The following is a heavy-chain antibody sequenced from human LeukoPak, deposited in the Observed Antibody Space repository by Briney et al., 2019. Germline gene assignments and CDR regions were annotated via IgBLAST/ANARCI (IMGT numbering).Heavy chain of an antibody. CDR2: ISYDGSNK. CDR3: AKDGPSSSWGKFDY. CDR1: GLTFSIHA. Sequence: GGSQSLSCAASGLTFSIHAMQWARQAPGKGREWVAVISYDGSNKYYADSVKGRFTISRGNSKNTLYLQMNSLRAEDTAVYYCAKDGPSSSWGKFDYWGQGTLVTVSS. D-gene: IGHD6-13*01. V-gene: IGHV3-30*04. J-gene: IGHJ4*02.